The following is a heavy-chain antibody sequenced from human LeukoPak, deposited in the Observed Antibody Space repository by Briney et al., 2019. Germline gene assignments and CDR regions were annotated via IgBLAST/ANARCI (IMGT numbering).Heavy chain of an antibody. Sequence: PSETLSLTCADYGGSFSNYYRSWIRQPPGKGLEWLAEINDSGRANYNPSLMSRVTVSVDTSKNQFSLRLTSVTATDTAVYYCARRWNYGRNYYSDVWGKGATVSVSS. V-gene: IGHV4-34*01. CDR2: INDSGRA. D-gene: IGHD1-7*01. CDR1: GGSFSNYY. J-gene: IGHJ6*03. CDR3: ARRWNYGRNYYSDV.